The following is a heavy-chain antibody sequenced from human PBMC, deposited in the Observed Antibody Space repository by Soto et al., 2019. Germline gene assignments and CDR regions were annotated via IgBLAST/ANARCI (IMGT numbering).Heavy chain of an antibody. V-gene: IGHV3-74*01. Sequence: PGGSLRLSCAASGFTFSSYWMHWVRQAPGKGLVWVSRINSDGSSTSYADSVKGRFTISRDNAKNTLYLQMNSLRAEDTAVYYCARAYYDFWSGYSDYYYYYMDVWGKGTTVTVSS. J-gene: IGHJ6*03. CDR2: INSDGSST. CDR3: ARAYYDFWSGYSDYYYYYMDV. CDR1: GFTFSSYW. D-gene: IGHD3-3*01.